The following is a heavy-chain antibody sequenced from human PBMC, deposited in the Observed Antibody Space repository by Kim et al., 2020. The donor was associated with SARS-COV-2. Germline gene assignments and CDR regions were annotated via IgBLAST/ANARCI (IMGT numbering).Heavy chain of an antibody. J-gene: IGHJ3*02. V-gene: IGHV3-48*03. CDR3: AREGTVTTDAFDI. CDR1: GFSFSTYE. D-gene: IGHD4-17*01. CDR2: ISGSGRGI. Sequence: GGSLRLSCAASGFSFSTYEMSWVRQAPGKGLEWVSYISGSGRGIHYADSLKGRFTISRDNAKKSLCLQMNSLRAEDTAVYYCAREGTVTTDAFDIWGQGTLVTVSS.